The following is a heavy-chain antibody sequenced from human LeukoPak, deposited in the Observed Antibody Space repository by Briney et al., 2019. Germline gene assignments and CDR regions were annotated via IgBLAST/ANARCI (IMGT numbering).Heavy chain of an antibody. CDR2: INPNSGGT. D-gene: IGHD6-13*01. V-gene: IGHV1-2*02. J-gene: IGHJ4*02. Sequence: GASVKVSCKASGYTFTSYAMNWVRQAPGQGLEWMGWINPNSGGTNYAQKFQGRVTMTRDTSISTAYMELSRLRSDDTAVYYCARDLGIAAAGTVPDYWGQGTLVTVSS. CDR3: ARDLGIAAAGTVPDY. CDR1: GYTFTSYA.